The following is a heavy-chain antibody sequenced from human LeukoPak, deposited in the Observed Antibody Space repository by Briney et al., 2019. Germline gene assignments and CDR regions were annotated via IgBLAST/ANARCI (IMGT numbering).Heavy chain of an antibody. CDR2: INPNSGGT. CDR3: ARIRITLVRGVIRNDAFDI. J-gene: IGHJ3*02. Sequence: ASVKVSCKASGYTFTGYYMHWVRQAPGQGLEWMGWINPNSGGTNYAQKFQGRVTMTRDTSISTAYIELSRLRSDDTAVYYCARIRITLVRGVIRNDAFDIWGQGTMVTVSS. V-gene: IGHV1-2*02. CDR1: GYTFTGYY. D-gene: IGHD3-10*01.